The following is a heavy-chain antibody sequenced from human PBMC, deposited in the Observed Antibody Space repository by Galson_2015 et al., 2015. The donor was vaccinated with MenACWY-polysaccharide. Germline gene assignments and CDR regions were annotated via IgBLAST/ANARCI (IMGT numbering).Heavy chain of an antibody. V-gene: IGHV4-61*01. CDR3: ARSPGGYSSGGQIDS. CDR2: MSYSGRA. CDR1: GDSVSNPTYY. Sequence: ETLSLTCTVSGDSVSNPTYYWSWLRQSPGKGLEWIGYMSYSGRANDNPSLRSRVAISIDTSKNQFSLRLTSVTAADTAVYYCARSPGGYSSGGQIDSWGQGSLVTVSS. J-gene: IGHJ4*02. D-gene: IGHD5-18*01.